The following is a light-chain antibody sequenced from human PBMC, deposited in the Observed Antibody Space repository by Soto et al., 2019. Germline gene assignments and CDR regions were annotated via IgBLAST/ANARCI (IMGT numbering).Light chain of an antibody. V-gene: IGKV1-5*02. J-gene: IGKJ1*01. CDR1: ESISGW. Sequence: DIQMTQSPSSLSASVGDTITIICRASESISGWLAWYQQKPGKAPKLLIYDASALPRGVPSRFSGSGSGTKFTLTIASLQPDDFATYYCQQYETFSGTFGPGTKVDIK. CDR3: QQYETFSGT. CDR2: DAS.